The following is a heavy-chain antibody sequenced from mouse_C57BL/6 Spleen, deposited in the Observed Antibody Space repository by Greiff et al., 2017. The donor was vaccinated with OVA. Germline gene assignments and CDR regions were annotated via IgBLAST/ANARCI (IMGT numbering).Heavy chain of an antibody. D-gene: IGHD4-1*01. CDR2: ISSGSSTI. CDR3: ARPNWDYFDY. Sequence: EVKLMESGGGLVKPGGSLKPSCAASGFTFSDYGMHWVRQAPEKGLEWVAYISSGSSTIYYADTVKGRFTISRDNAKNTLFLQMTSLRSEDTAMYYCARPNWDYFDYWGQGTTLTVSS. V-gene: IGHV5-17*01. J-gene: IGHJ2*01. CDR1: GFTFSDYG.